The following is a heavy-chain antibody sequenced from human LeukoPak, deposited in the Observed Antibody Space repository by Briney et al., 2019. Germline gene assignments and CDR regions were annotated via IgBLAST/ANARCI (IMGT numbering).Heavy chain of an antibody. CDR2: INPNSGGT. V-gene: IGHV1-2*02. D-gene: IGHD6-13*01. CDR3: ARGEAASTYYYYYYMDV. J-gene: IGHJ6*03. CDR1: GYTFTGYY. Sequence: ASVKVSCKASGYTFTGYYMHWVRQAPGQGLEWMGWINPNSGGTNYAQKFQGRVTMARDTSISTAYMELSRLRSDDTAVCYCARGEAASTYYYYYYMDVWGKGTTVTVSS.